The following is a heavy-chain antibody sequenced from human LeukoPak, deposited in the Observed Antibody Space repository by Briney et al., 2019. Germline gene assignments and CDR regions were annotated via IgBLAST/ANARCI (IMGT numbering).Heavy chain of an antibody. J-gene: IGHJ5*02. Sequence: ASVKVSCKASGYTXTSYGISLVRQAPGQGLEWMGWINPHNVGTNYAQKFRGRVTMPRDTSINTAYMELTRLTSDDTAIYYCAGHSSSSDGWFDPWGQGTLVTVSS. CDR2: INPHNVGT. V-gene: IGHV1-2*02. CDR3: AGHSSSSDGWFDP. D-gene: IGHD6-6*01. CDR1: GYTXTSYG.